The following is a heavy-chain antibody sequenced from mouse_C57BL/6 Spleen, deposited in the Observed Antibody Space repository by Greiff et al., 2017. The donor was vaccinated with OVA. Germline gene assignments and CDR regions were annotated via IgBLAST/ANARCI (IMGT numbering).Heavy chain of an antibody. J-gene: IGHJ3*01. D-gene: IGHD1-1*01. V-gene: IGHV1-76*01. CDR2: IYPGSGNT. CDR1: GYTFTDYY. Sequence: VQLQQSGAELVRPGASVKLSCKASGYTFTDYYINWVKQRPGQGLEWIARIYPGSGNTYYNEKFKGKATLTAEKSSSTAYMQLSSLTSEDSAVYFCARLPGYYGSSYAFAYWGQGTLVTVSA. CDR3: ARLPGYYGSSYAFAY.